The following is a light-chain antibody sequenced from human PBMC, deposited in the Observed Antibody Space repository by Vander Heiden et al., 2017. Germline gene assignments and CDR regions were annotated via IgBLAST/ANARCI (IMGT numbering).Light chain of an antibody. V-gene: IGLV1-47*02. CDR1: NSTIGSNY. CDR2: SNN. J-gene: IGLJ3*02. CDR3: AAWDDSLSGPV. Sequence: QSVLTQPPSASGTPGQRVTISCSGSNSTIGSNYVYWYQQLPGTAPKLLIYSNNQRPSGVPDRFSGSKSGTSASLAISGLRSEDEADYYCAAWDDSLSGPVFGGGTKLTVL.